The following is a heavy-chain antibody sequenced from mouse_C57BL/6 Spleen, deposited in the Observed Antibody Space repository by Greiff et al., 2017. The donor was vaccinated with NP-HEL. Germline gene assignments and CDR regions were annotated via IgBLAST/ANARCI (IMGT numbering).Heavy chain of an antibody. J-gene: IGHJ2*01. Sequence: VQLQQSGPELVKPGASVKISCKASGYTFTDYYMNWVKQSHGKSLEWIGDINPNNGGTSYNQKFKGKATLTVDKSSSTAYMELRSLTSEDSAVYYCAREGTGGNYFDYWGQGTTLTVSS. CDR2: INPNNGGT. D-gene: IGHD4-1*01. CDR3: AREGTGGNYFDY. V-gene: IGHV1-26*01. CDR1: GYTFTDYY.